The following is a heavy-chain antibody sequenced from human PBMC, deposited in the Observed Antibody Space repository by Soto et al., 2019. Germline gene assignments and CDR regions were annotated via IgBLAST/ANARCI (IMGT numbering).Heavy chain of an antibody. Sequence: PSETLSRTCTVSGDSISTYYWSWIRQRPGKGLEWIGYIYYTGSTNYNPSLKSRVTISIDTSKNQFSLSLKSVTAADTAVYFCARGYYYDIDGYPSWYFDYWGQGTRVTVSS. CDR2: IYYTGST. J-gene: IGHJ4*02. CDR3: ARGYYYDIDGYPSWYFDY. D-gene: IGHD3-22*01. CDR1: GDSISTYY. V-gene: IGHV4-59*01.